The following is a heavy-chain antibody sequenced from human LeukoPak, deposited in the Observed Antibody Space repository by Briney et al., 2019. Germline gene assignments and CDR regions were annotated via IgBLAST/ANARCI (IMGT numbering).Heavy chain of an antibody. CDR2: IYYSGST. CDR1: GGSINNYY. CDR3: ARALGIGSFFDY. J-gene: IGHJ4*02. D-gene: IGHD7-27*01. Sequence: SETLSLTCTVSGGSINNYYWSWIRQPPGKGLEWIGYIYYSGSTNYNPSLKSRVTISVDTSKNQFSLKLSSVTAADTAVYYCARALGIGSFFDYWGQGTLVTVSS. V-gene: IGHV4-59*01.